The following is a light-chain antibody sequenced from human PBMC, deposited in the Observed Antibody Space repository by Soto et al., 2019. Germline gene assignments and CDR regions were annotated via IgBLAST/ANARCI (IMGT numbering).Light chain of an antibody. V-gene: IGLV1-44*01. CDR2: SDN. J-gene: IGLJ1*01. CDR3: AAWDDSLNGPV. Sequence: QAVLTQPPSASGTPGQRVTISCSGSSSNIGSNPVNWYQQLPGTAPKLLIYSDNQRPSGVPDRFSGSKSGTPASLALSGRQAEDEADYYCAAWDDSLNGPVFGTGTKLTVL. CDR1: SSNIGSNP.